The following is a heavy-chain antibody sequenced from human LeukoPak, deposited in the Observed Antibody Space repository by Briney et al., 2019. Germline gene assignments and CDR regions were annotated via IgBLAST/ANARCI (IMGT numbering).Heavy chain of an antibody. Sequence: SETLSLTCTVSGVSISSYYWSSIRQPPGKGLEWIGYIFYSGNTIYNPSLRSRVTISADTSKNHFSLRLRSVTAADTAAYYCARLAAISGSYYPDDWGQGTLVTVSS. V-gene: IGHV4-59*08. CDR2: IFYSGNT. CDR3: ARLAAISGSYYPDD. D-gene: IGHD1-26*01. CDR1: GVSISSYY. J-gene: IGHJ4*02.